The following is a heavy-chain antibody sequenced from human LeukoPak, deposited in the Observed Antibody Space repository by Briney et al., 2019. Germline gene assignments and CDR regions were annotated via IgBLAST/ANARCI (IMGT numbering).Heavy chain of an antibody. J-gene: IGHJ6*03. CDR3: ASTKPGYSSGWPRNYYYYYMDV. D-gene: IGHD6-19*01. Sequence: SQTLSLTCTVSGGSISSGSYYWSWIRQPAGKGLEWIGRIYTSGSTNYNPSLKSRVTISVDPSKNQFSLKLSSVTAADTAVYYCASTKPGYSSGWPRNYYYYYMDVWGKGTTVTVSS. CDR2: IYTSGST. V-gene: IGHV4-61*02. CDR1: GGSISSGSYY.